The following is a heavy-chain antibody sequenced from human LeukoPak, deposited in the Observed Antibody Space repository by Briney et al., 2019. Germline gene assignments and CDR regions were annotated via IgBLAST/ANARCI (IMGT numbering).Heavy chain of an antibody. D-gene: IGHD5-12*01. V-gene: IGHV1-69*13. Sequence: VASVKVSCKASGGTLSYYAISWVRQAPGQGLEWMGGIIPISGTANYAQKFQGRVTISADESTSTAYMELSSPRSEDTAVYYCARGGGYSGFGPVAFDIWGQGTMVTVSS. J-gene: IGHJ3*02. CDR1: GGTLSYYA. CDR2: IIPISGTA. CDR3: ARGGGYSGFGPVAFDI.